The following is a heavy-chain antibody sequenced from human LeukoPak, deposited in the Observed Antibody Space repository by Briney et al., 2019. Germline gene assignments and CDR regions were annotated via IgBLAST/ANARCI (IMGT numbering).Heavy chain of an antibody. CDR3: ARDNSVGDYAWWFDP. Sequence: GSVKVSCKASGYTFAGYYMHWVRQAPGQGLEWMGWIDPYSGGTNYAQRFQGRVTMTRDMSTSTDYLELSSLGSEDTAVYYCARDNSVGDYAWWFDPWGQGTLVTVSS. D-gene: IGHD1-26*01. CDR1: GYTFAGYY. V-gene: IGHV1-2*02. CDR2: IDPYSGGT. J-gene: IGHJ5*02.